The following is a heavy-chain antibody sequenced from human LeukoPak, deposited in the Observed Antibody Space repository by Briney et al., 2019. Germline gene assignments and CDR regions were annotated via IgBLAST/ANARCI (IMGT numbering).Heavy chain of an antibody. Sequence: ASVKVSCKVSGYTLTELSMHWVRQAPGKGLEWMGGFDPEDGETIYAQKFQGRVTMTEDTSTDTAYMELSSLRSEDTAVYYCATGVVAVAGNDYWGQRTLVTVSS. J-gene: IGHJ4*02. CDR1: GYTLTELS. CDR3: ATGVVAVAGNDY. CDR2: FDPEDGET. D-gene: IGHD6-19*01. V-gene: IGHV1-24*01.